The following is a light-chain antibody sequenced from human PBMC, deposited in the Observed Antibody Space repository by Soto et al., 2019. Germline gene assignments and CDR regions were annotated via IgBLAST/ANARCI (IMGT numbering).Light chain of an antibody. V-gene: IGLV2-14*01. CDR2: EVI. CDR1: SSDIGAYKY. Sequence: SALTQPASVSGSPGQSITISCTGTSSDIGAYKYVSWYQQHPGRAPKLMIYEVIHRPSGVSSRFSGSKSGKTASLSISGLQADDEADYYCSSYTSSRTLVFGGGTKVTVL. CDR3: SSYTSSRTLV. J-gene: IGLJ2*01.